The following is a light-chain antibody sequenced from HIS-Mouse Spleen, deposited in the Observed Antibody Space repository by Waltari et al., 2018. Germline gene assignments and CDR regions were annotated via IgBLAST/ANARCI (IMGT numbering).Light chain of an antibody. CDR3: YSTDSSGNHRV. V-gene: IGLV3-10*01. J-gene: IGLJ2*01. CDR1: ALPKQY. Sequence: SYELTQPPSVSVSPGQTARITCSGDALPKQYAYWYQQKSGQAPVLVFYEDSKRPSGIPERFSGSSSGTMATLTISGAQVEDEADYYCYSTDSSGNHRVFGGGTKLTVL. CDR2: EDS.